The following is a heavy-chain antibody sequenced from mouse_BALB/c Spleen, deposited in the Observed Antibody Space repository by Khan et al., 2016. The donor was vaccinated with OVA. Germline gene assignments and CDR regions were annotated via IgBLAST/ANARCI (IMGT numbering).Heavy chain of an antibody. V-gene: IGHV1-20*02. J-gene: IGHJ2*01. Sequence: QLQQSGPELVKPGASVKISCKASGYSFTGYFMNWVKQSHGKSLEWIGRINPHIGETFYNQKFTGKATLTVDESSSTAHIEIRGLASEDSAVYYCARIYRSDFDYWGQGTTLTVSS. D-gene: IGHD1-1*01. CDR1: GYSFTGYF. CDR2: INPHIGET. CDR3: ARIYRSDFDY.